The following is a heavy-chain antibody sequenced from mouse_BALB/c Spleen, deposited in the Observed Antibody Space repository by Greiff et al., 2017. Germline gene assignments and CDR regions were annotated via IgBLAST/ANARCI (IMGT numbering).Heavy chain of an antibody. CDR3: ASRAGNYDGGLDN. D-gene: IGHD2-1*01. J-gene: IGHJ2*01. CDR1: GFTFSSYA. CDR2: ISSGGSYT. Sequence: EVQLVESGGGLVKPGGSLKLSCAASGFTFSSYAMSWVRQTPEKRLEWVATISSGGSYTYYPDSVKGRFTISRDNAKNTLYLQMSSLRSEDTAMYYCASRAGNYDGGLDNCGQGTTLTVSS. V-gene: IGHV5-9-3*01.